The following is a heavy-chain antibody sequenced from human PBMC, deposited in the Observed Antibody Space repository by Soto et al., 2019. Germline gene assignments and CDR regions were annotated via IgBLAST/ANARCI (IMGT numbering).Heavy chain of an antibody. D-gene: IGHD6-13*01. CDR1: GFTFNTYG. Sequence: GGSLRLSCTVSGFTFNTYGMHWVRQAPGRGPEWVAIIWYDGSNKYHADSVKGRFTISRDNSKNTLYLQMNSLRAEDTAVYYCARDAAGTDAFDIWGQGTMVTVSS. J-gene: IGHJ3*02. CDR3: ARDAAGTDAFDI. CDR2: IWYDGSNK. V-gene: IGHV3-33*01.